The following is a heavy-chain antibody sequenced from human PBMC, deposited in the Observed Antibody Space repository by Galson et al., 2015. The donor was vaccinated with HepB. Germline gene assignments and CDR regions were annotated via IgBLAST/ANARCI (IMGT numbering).Heavy chain of an antibody. CDR3: ARGAFSSAELLDY. D-gene: IGHD1-7*01. J-gene: IGHJ4*02. Sequence: SVKVSCKASGYTFTGYYMHWVRQAPGQGLEWMGWINPNSGGTNYAQKFQGWVTMTRDTSISTVYMELSSLKSEDTAVYYCARGAFSSAELLDYWGQGTLVTVSS. CDR1: GYTFTGYY. CDR2: INPNSGGT. V-gene: IGHV1-2*04.